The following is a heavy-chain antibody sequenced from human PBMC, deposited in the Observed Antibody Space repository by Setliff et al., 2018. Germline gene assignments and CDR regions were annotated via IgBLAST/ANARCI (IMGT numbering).Heavy chain of an antibody. J-gene: IGHJ4*02. CDR3: ARGGSWYGSSFDS. CDR2: IYYSGNT. D-gene: IGHD6-13*01. V-gene: IGHV4-31*03. CDR1: GGSISSGGYY. Sequence: SETLSLTCTVSGGSISSGGYYWSWIRQHPGKGLEWIGYIYYSGNTYYNPSLKSRVTISVDTSKNQFSLKLTSVTAADTAVYYCARGGSWYGSSFDSWGQGRLVTVSS.